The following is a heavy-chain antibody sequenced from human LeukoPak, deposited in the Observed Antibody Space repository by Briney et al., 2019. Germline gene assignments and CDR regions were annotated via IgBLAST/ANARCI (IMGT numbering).Heavy chain of an antibody. V-gene: IGHV1-2*02. J-gene: IGHJ3*01. D-gene: IGHD7-27*01. CDR1: GYTLTDNH. CDR2: IDPNSGVT. CDR3: ARELGINAFDV. Sequence: ASVKVSCKASGYTLTDNHLYWVRQAPGQGLEWVGWIDPNSGVTNFAQNFQGRLTMTRDTSINTAYMELSRLTSDDTTVYYCARELGINAFDVWGQGTMVTVSS.